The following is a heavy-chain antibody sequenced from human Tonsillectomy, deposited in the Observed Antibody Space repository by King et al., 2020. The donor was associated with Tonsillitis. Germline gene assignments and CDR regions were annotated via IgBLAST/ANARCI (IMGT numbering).Heavy chain of an antibody. Sequence: VQLVESGGGLVQPGGSLRLSCAASGFTFSSYGMSWVRQAPGKGREWVANINQDGSEKYYVDSVKGRLTISRDNTKNSLYLQLNSLRAEYTAVYYCGNDPNWESGYWGQGTLVTVSS. CDR1: GFTFSSYG. D-gene: IGHD1-26*01. J-gene: IGHJ4*02. CDR3: GNDPNWESGY. CDR2: INQDGSEK. V-gene: IGHV3-7*01.